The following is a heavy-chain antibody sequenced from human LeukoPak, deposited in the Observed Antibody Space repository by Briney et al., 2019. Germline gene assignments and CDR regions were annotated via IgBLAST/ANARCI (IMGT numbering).Heavy chain of an antibody. D-gene: IGHD2-15*01. CDR2: VHYSGST. Sequence: PSETLSLTCIVSGGSISSITSLTYYWNWIRQSPGTGLEWIGSVHYSGSTYYNPSLKSRVTISADTSKNQFSLKLSSVTAADTAVYYCAGRLCSGGSCSTDYWGQGTLVTVSS. CDR3: AGRLCSGGSCSTDY. V-gene: IGHV4-39*01. J-gene: IGHJ4*02. CDR1: GGSISSITSLTYY.